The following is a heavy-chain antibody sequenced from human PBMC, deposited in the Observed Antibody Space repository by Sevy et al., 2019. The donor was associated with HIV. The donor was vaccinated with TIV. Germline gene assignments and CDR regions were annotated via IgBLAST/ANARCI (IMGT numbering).Heavy chain of an antibody. V-gene: IGHV3-11*01. D-gene: IGHD2-2*01. J-gene: IGHJ4*02. CDR3: ARGGYCSSTSCLTFGVPFNDY. Sequence: GGSQRLSCAASGFTFSDYYMSWIRQAPGKGLEWVSYISSSGSTIYYADSVKGRFTISRDNAKNSLYLQMNSLRAEDTAVYYCARGGYCSSTSCLTFGVPFNDYWGQGTLVTVSS. CDR1: GFTFSDYY. CDR2: ISSSGSTI.